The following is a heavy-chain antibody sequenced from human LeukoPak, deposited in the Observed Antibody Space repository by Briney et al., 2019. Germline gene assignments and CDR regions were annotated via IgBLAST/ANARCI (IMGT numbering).Heavy chain of an antibody. J-gene: IGHJ3*02. CDR2: INPKSGGT. Sequence: GASVKVSCKVSGYTVTELSMHWVRQSPGHGLEWMGWINPKSGGTNYAQKFQGRVTMTRDTSISTAYMELSRLRSDDTAVYYCAKGTQYYYGPDAFDIWGQGTMVTVSS. D-gene: IGHD3-10*01. CDR3: AKGTQYYYGPDAFDI. V-gene: IGHV1-2*02. CDR1: GYTVTELS.